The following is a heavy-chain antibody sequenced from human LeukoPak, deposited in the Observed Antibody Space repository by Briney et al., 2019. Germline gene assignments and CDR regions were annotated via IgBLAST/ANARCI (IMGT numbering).Heavy chain of an antibody. Sequence: SETLSLTCAIYGGSFSGYYWSWIRQPPGKGLEWIGEINHSGSTNYNPSLKSRVTISVDTSKNQFSLKLSSVTAADTAVYYCAGATYSSSLFDYWGQGTLVTVSS. CDR3: AGATYSSSLFDY. J-gene: IGHJ4*02. V-gene: IGHV4-34*01. CDR1: GGSFSGYY. CDR2: INHSGST. D-gene: IGHD6-6*01.